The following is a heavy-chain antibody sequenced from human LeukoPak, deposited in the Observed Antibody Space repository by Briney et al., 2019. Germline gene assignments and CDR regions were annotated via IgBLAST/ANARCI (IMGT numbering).Heavy chain of an antibody. J-gene: IGHJ4*02. CDR1: GYTFTSYY. Sequence: GASVKVSCKASGYTFTSYYMHWVRQAPGQGLEWMGIINPSGGSTSYAQKFQGRVTMTRDMSTSTVYMELSSLRSEDTAVYYCAREIGIVGATLGPDYWGQGTLVTVSS. CDR2: INPSGGST. D-gene: IGHD1-26*01. CDR3: AREIGIVGATLGPDY. V-gene: IGHV1-46*01.